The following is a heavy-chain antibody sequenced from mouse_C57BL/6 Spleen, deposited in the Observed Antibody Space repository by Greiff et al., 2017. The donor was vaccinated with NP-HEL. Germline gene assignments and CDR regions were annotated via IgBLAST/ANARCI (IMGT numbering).Heavy chain of an antibody. D-gene: IGHD1-1*01. J-gene: IGHJ2*01. Sequence: ESGPGLVKPSQSLSLTCSVTGYSITSGYYWNWIRQFPGNKLEWMGYISYDGSNNYNPSLKNRISITRDTSKNQFFLKLNSVTTEDTATYYCAGYYGSSYGYFDYWGQGTTLTVSS. CDR3: AGYYGSSYGYFDY. CDR1: GYSITSGYY. CDR2: ISYDGSN. V-gene: IGHV3-6*01.